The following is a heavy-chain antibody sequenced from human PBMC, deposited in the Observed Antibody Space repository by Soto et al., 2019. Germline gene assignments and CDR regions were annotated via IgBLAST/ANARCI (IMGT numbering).Heavy chain of an antibody. CDR1: GGSINSGGYY. CDR3: AREGRGYCTNGVCYTDP. CDR2: IYYSGST. J-gene: IGHJ5*02. D-gene: IGHD2-8*01. V-gene: IGHV4-31*03. Sequence: SETLSLTCTVSGGSINSGGYYWSWIRQHPGKGLEWIGYIYYSGSTYYNPSLKSRVTISVDTSKNQLSLKLSSVTAADTAVYYCAREGRGYCTNGVCYTDPWGQGTQVTVSS.